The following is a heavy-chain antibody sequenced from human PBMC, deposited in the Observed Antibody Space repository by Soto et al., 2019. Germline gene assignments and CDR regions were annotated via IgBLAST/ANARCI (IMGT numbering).Heavy chain of an antibody. CDR3: ARVVCSGGSCYSDYYYYYGMDV. V-gene: IGHV1-69*13. CDR1: GGTFSSYA. Sequence: SVKVSCKASGGTFSSYAISWVRQAPGQGLEWMGGIIPIFGTANYAQKFQGRVTITADESTSTAYMELSSLRSEDTAVYYCARVVCSGGSCYSDYYYYYGMDVWGQGTTVTVSS. J-gene: IGHJ6*02. D-gene: IGHD2-15*01. CDR2: IIPIFGTA.